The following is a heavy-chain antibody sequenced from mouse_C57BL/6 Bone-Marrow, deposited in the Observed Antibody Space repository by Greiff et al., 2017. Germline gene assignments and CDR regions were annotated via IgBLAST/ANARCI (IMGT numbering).Heavy chain of an antibody. J-gene: IGHJ3*01. D-gene: IGHD1-1*01. V-gene: IGHV5-6*01. Sequence: EVKLKESGGDLVKPGGSLKLSCAASGFTFSSYGMSWVRQTPDKRLEWVATISSGGSYTYYPDSVKGRFTISRDNAKNTLYLQMSSLKSEDTAMYYCARQDYYGSSYSWFAYWGQGTLVTVSA. CDR3: ARQDYYGSSYSWFAY. CDR2: ISSGGSYT. CDR1: GFTFSSYG.